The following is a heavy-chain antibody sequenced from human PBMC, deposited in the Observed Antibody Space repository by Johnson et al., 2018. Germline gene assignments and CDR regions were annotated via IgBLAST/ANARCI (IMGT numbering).Heavy chain of an antibody. CDR3: AKDMGSSCYDDAFHI. CDR1: GFTFDDYA. Sequence: VQSGRSLRLSCSAXGFTFDDYAMHWVRQAPGKGLEWVSGISWNSGSIGYADSVTGRFTISRDNAKNSLYLQKNSLRAEDTALYFCAKDMGSSCYDDAFHIWGQGTMVTVSS. CDR2: ISWNSGSI. J-gene: IGHJ3*02. D-gene: IGHD6-13*01. V-gene: IGHV3-9*01.